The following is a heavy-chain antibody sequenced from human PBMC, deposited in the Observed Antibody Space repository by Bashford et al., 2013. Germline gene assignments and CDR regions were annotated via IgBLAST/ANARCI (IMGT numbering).Heavy chain of an antibody. D-gene: IGHD4-23*01. CDR3: ANNNARWP. CDR2: ISATGDRT. V-gene: IGHV3-23*01. CDR1: GFTFSSYA. J-gene: IGHJ5*02. Sequence: GSLRLSCAASGFTFSSYAMNWVRQAPGKGLEWVSGISATGDRTYYADSVKGRFTISRDNSKNTLYLQMNSLRAEDTAVYYCANNNARWPWGQGTLVTVSS.